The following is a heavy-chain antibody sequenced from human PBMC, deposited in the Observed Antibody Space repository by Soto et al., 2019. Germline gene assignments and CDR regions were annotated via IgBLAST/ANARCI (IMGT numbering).Heavy chain of an antibody. V-gene: IGHV3-53*01. D-gene: IGHD3-16*01. J-gene: IGHJ5*02. CDR1: GFTVSSKY. Sequence: WWSLRLTCAASGFTVSSKYMSWFRQAPGKGLEWVTTIYSGGDTYYADSVKGRFTMSRDNSKNTLYLQMNSLRAEDTAVYYCVIGPYPNGGPWGQGTLVTVSS. CDR2: IYSGGDT. CDR3: VIGPYPNGGP.